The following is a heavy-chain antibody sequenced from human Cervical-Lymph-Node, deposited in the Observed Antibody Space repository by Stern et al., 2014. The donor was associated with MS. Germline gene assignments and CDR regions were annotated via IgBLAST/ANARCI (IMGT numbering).Heavy chain of an antibody. D-gene: IGHD3-16*01. V-gene: IGHV2-70*11. Sequence: ESGPALVKPTQTLTLTCTFSGFALSTSGMCVSWIRQPPGKALEWLARIDWDDDRYYSPSLKTRLTISKDTSKNQVVLTITDMDPVDTATYYCARIKFGDYDYGMDVWGQGTTVTVSS. CDR1: GFALSTSGMC. J-gene: IGHJ6*02. CDR3: ARIKFGDYDYGMDV. CDR2: IDWDDDR.